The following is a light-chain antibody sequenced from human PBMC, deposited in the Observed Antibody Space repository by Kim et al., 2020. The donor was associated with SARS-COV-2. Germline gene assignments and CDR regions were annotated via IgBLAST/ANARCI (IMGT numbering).Light chain of an antibody. CDR1: QGIRTD. J-gene: IGKJ4*01. V-gene: IGKV1-17*01. Sequence: DIQMTQSPSSLSASVGDRVTITCRASQGIRTDLGWYQLKPGKAPKRLIYAASSLESGVSSRFSGSGYGTEFTLAISSLQPEDFATYYCLQHNDYPLTFGGGTKVEIK. CDR3: LQHNDYPLT. CDR2: AAS.